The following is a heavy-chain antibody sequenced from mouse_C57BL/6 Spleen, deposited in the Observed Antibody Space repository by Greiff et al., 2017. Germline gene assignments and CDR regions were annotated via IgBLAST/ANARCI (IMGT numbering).Heavy chain of an antibody. CDR3: ARGDYDEEAWFAY. J-gene: IGHJ3*01. CDR1: GYSITSGYD. V-gene: IGHV3-1*01. Sequence: EVKLQESGPGMVKPSQSLSLTCTVTGYSITSGYDWHWLRHFPGNKLEWMGYINYSGSTNYHPSLKSRISITHDTAKNHFFLKLNSVTTEDTATYYCARGDYDEEAWFAYWGQGTLVTVSA. D-gene: IGHD2-4*01. CDR2: INYSGST.